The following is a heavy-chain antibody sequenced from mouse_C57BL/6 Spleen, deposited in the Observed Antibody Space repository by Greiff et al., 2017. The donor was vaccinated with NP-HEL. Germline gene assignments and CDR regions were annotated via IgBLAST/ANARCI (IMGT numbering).Heavy chain of an antibody. CDR1: GYAFSSSW. CDR3: ARRGSSGSSWFAY. CDR2: IYPGDGDT. V-gene: IGHV1-82*01. D-gene: IGHD3-2*02. Sequence: QVQLQQSGPELVKPGASVKISCKASGYAFSSSWMNWVKQRPGKGLEWIGRIYPGDGDTNYNGKFKGKATLTADKSSSTAYMQLSSLTSEDSAVYFCARRGSSGSSWFAYWGQGTLVTVSA. J-gene: IGHJ3*01.